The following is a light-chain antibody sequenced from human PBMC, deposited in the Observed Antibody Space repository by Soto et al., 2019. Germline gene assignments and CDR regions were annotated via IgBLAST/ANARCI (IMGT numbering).Light chain of an antibody. J-gene: IGLJ2*01. CDR1: SSNIGNNY. CDR3: GSWDSRLSGVV. Sequence: QSVLTQPPSVSAAPGQKVTISCSGSSSNIGNNYVSWYQQLPGTAHKLLIYDNNKRPSGIPDRFSGSKSGTSGTLGITGLQTGDEADYYCGSWDSRLSGVVFGGGTKLTVL. V-gene: IGLV1-51*01. CDR2: DNN.